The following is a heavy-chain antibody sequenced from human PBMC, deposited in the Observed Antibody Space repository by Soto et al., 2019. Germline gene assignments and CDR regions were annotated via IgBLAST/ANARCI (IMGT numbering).Heavy chain of an antibody. J-gene: IGHJ4*02. V-gene: IGHV4-38-2*01. Sequence: LSLTCAVSGYSITSGYYWGWIRQPPGKGLEWIGSIYHSGSTYYNPSLKSRVTISVDTPQKLFSLKLSSVTAADTAVYYCARLPYSYSGYDETYFDYWGQGTLVTVSS. D-gene: IGHD5-12*01. CDR1: GYSITSGYY. CDR3: ARLPYSYSGYDETYFDY. CDR2: IYHSGST.